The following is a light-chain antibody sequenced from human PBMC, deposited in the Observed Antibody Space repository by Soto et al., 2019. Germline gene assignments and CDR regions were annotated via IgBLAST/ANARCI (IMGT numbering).Light chain of an antibody. J-gene: IGLJ1*01. CDR2: EVT. Sequence: QSVLTQPASVFGSPGQSITISCTGTSSDVGGYNFVSWYQQLPGKAPKLMIYEVTSRPPGVSNRFSGSKSGNTASLTISGLQPEDEAEYYSSSYTTSSTVVFGNGTKVTVL. CDR3: SSYTTSSTVV. V-gene: IGLV2-14*03. CDR1: SSDVGGYNF.